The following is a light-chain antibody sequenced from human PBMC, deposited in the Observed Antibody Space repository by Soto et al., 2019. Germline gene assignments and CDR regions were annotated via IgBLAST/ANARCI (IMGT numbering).Light chain of an antibody. CDR1: SSDVGDYNY. Sequence: QSALTQPASVSGSPGQSITISCTGTSSDVGDYNYVSWYQQHPGKAPKLMIYDVTNRPSGVSNRFSGSKSGNTASLTISGLQAEDEADYYCSSNTPNSTSTLPLYVFGTGTKLTVL. CDR3: SSNTPNSTSTLPLYV. J-gene: IGLJ1*01. CDR2: DVT. V-gene: IGLV2-14*01.